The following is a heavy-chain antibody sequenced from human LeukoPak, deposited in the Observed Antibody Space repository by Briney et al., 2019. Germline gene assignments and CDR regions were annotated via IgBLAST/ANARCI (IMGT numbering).Heavy chain of an antibody. Sequence: SETLSLTCTVSGGSMSSYYWSWIRQRPGNGLEWIGYIYKTGSTYYNPSLKSRVTMSVDTSRNQFSLKLNSVTAADTAVYYCARDVLRWGQGTLVTVSS. D-gene: IGHD3-16*01. V-gene: IGHV4-59*06. CDR2: IYKTGST. CDR3: ARDVLR. J-gene: IGHJ4*02. CDR1: GGSMSSYY.